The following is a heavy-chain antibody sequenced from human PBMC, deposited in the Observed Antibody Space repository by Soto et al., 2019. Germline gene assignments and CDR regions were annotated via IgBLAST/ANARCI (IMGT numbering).Heavy chain of an antibody. CDR1: GYTFTSYG. CDR2: ISAYNGNT. V-gene: IGHV1-18*01. Sequence: ASVKVSCKASGYTFTSYGISWVRQAPGQGLEWMGWISAYNGNTNYAQKLQGRVTMTTDTSTSTAYMELRSLRSDDTAVYYCVRAPHCTNGVCYVNFDYWGQGTLVTVSS. D-gene: IGHD2-8*01. CDR3: VRAPHCTNGVCYVNFDY. J-gene: IGHJ4*02.